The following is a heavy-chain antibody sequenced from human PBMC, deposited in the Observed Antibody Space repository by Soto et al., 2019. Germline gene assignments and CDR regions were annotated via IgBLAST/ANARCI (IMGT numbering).Heavy chain of an antibody. V-gene: IGHV4-34*01. D-gene: IGHD3-22*01. CDR3: VRGISMKVAVQRDAPDKYYFDS. J-gene: IGHJ4*02. Sequence: PSETLSLTCAVYGGSFSGYYWTWIRQPPGKGLEWIGEINHSGSTNQNPSLKSRVSISVDTSKNQFSLKMRSVTAADTAVYYCVRGISMKVAVQRDAPDKYYFDSWGQGTLVTVSS. CDR2: INHSGST. CDR1: GGSFSGYY.